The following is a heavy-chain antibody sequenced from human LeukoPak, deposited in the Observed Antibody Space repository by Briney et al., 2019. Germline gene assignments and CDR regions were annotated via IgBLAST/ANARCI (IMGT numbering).Heavy chain of an antibody. D-gene: IGHD1-26*01. CDR1: GFTFSSYS. Sequence: GGSLRLSCAASGFTFSSYSMNWVRQAPGKGLEWVSSISSSSSYIYYADSVKGRFTISRDNAKNSLYLQMNSLRAEDTAVYYCAREREPGGAGPFDYWGQGTLVTVSS. J-gene: IGHJ4*02. CDR3: AREREPGGAGPFDY. V-gene: IGHV3-21*01. CDR2: ISSSSSYI.